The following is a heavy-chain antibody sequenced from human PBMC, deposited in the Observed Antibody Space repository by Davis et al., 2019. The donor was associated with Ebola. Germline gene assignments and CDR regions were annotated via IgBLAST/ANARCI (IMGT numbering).Heavy chain of an antibody. CDR2: ISSSSKYI. CDR3: AREDPDYGDYCFDY. V-gene: IGHV3-11*06. D-gene: IGHD4-17*01. CDR1: GFTFTDYY. J-gene: IGHJ4*02. Sequence: GESLKISCAASGFTFTDYYMGWIRQAPGKGLEWVSFISSSSKYIYYTDSVKVRFTISRDNAKNSLYLQMNSLRAEDTAVYYCAREDPDYGDYCFDYWGQGTLVTVSS.